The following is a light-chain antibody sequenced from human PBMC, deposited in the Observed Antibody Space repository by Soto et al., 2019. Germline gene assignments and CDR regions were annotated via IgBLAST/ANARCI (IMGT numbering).Light chain of an antibody. CDR1: QSVSSSY. J-gene: IGKJ4*01. CDR2: GAS. CDR3: QQYGSSPPKLT. Sequence: EIVLTQSPGTLSLSPGERATLSCRASQSVSSSYLAWYQQKPGQAPRLLIYGASSRATGIPDRFSGSGSGTDFTLTISRLEPEDFAVYYWQQYGSSPPKLTFGGGIKVEIK. V-gene: IGKV3-20*01.